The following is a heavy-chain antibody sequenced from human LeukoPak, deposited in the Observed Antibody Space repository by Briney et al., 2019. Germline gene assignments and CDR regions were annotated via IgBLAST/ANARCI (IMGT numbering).Heavy chain of an antibody. CDR1: GGSISSSNW. J-gene: IGHJ5*02. Sequence: PSETLSLTCAVSGGSISSSNWWSWVRPPPGKGLEWIGEIYHSGSTNYNPSLKSPVTISVDTSKNQFSLKLSSVTAADTAVYCCARHGEVAAAGMNLDPWGQGTLVTVSS. CDR3: ARHGEVAAAGMNLDP. D-gene: IGHD6-13*01. V-gene: IGHV4-4*01. CDR2: IYHSGST.